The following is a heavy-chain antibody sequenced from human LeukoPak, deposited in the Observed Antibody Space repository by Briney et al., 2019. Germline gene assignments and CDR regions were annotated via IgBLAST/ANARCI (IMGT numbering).Heavy chain of an antibody. J-gene: IGHJ6*03. Sequence: NPSDTLSLTCTVSGGSLGRSNTYWCWIRQTPGKGLEWLGTILHSGYTYNNPSLKSRVTMSVDSSKNQFSLSLSSVTAADTAVCSCERHRGGGGYHYMDVWGKGTTVIVSS. CDR1: GGSLGRSNTY. CDR3: ERHRGGGGYHYMDV. V-gene: IGHV4-39*01. CDR2: ILHSGYT. D-gene: IGHD2-21*01.